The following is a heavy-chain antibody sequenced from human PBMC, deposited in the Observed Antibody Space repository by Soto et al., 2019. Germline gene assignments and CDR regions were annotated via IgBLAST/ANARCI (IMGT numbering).Heavy chain of an antibody. CDR3: ARGLQYGSSWGY. V-gene: IGHV5-51*01. J-gene: IGHJ4*02. CDR1: GGSVSSYW. D-gene: IGHD6-6*01. CDR2: IYPGDSDT. Sequence: GAAPKISGKGSGGSVSSYWRGRVRQMPGKGLEWMGIIYPGDSDTRYSPSFQGQVTISADKSISTAYLQWSSLKASDTAIYYDARGLQYGSSWGYWGKGTLVTVSS.